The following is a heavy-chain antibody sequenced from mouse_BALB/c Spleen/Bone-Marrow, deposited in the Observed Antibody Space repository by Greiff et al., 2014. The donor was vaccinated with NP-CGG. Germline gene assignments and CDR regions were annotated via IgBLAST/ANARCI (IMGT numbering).Heavy chain of an antibody. J-gene: IGHJ2*01. CDR3: ARDEDYYGSTDFDY. CDR2: INPYNGAT. D-gene: IGHD1-1*01. Sequence: VQLKESGPELVKPGASVKISCKASGYSFTGYYMHWVKQSHVKSLEWIGRINPYNGATSYSQNFKDKASLTVDKSSSTAYMELHSLTSEDSAVYYCARDEDYYGSTDFDYWGQGTTLTVSS. CDR1: GYSFTGYY. V-gene: IGHV1-31*01.